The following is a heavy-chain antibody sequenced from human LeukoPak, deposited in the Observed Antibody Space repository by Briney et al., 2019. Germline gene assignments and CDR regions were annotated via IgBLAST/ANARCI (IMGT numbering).Heavy chain of an antibody. CDR2: IWSYGTNK. CDR1: GFTFNHYG. Sequence: PGRTLRLSCAAAGFTFNHYGMHWVRQAPGKGLEWVAVIWSYGTNKYYTDSVKGRFTISRVDSENTVYLQMNSLRPEDTGVYYCAKDAQRGFDYSSSLEYWGQGTPVTVST. D-gene: IGHD4-11*01. CDR3: AKDAQRGFDYSSSLEY. J-gene: IGHJ4*02. V-gene: IGHV3-33*06.